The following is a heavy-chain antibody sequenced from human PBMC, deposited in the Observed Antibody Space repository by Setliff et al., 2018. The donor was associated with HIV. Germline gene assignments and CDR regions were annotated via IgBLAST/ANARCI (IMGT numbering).Heavy chain of an antibody. D-gene: IGHD3-3*01. CDR2: ISKSGNTI. CDR1: GFTFRSYE. CDR3: AREMGLFLDFWSGL. V-gene: IGHV3-48*03. Sequence: GGSLRLSCAASGFTFRSYEMNWVRQAPGKGLEWISYISKSGNTIYYADSVKGRFTISRDNAKYSLYLQMSSLRAEDTAVYYCAREMGLFLDFWSGLWGQGTMVPSPQ. J-gene: IGHJ3*01.